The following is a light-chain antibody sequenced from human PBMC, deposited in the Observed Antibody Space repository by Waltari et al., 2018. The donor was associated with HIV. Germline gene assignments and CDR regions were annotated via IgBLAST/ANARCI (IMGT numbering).Light chain of an antibody. J-gene: IGKJ2*01. Sequence: EIVLTQSPGTLSLSPGERATLSCRASQSVTRTYLAWYQQKLGQAPRLLIYGASSRATGIPDRFSGSGSGTDFTLTINGLEPEDFAVYYCQQYGSSPPTYTFGQGTKLEIK. CDR1: QSVTRTY. CDR3: QQYGSSPPTYT. V-gene: IGKV3-20*01. CDR2: GAS.